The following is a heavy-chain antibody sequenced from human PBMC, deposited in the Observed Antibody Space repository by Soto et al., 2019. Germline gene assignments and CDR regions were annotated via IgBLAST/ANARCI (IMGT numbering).Heavy chain of an antibody. Sequence: SETLSLTCTVSGGSISSYYWSWIRQPPGKGLEWIGYIYYSGSTNYNPSLKSRVTISVDTSKNQFSLKLSSVPAADPAVYYCARERYDRSFDYWGQGTLVTVSS. D-gene: IGHD3-16*01. CDR1: GGSISSYY. CDR2: IYYSGST. V-gene: IGHV4-59*01. J-gene: IGHJ4*02. CDR3: ARERYDRSFDY.